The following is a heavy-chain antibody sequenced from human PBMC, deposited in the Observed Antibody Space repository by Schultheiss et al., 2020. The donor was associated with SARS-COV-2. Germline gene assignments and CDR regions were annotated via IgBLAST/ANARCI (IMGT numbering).Heavy chain of an antibody. CDR1: GGSISSSSYY. CDR2: IYYSGST. Sequence: SETLSLTCTVSGGSISSSSYYWSWIRQHPGKGLEWIGYIYYSGSTYYNPSLKSRVTISVDTSKNQFSLKLSSVTAADTAVYYCASLESKYCSGGSCRKAFDIWGQGTMVTVSS. D-gene: IGHD2-15*01. V-gene: IGHV4-31*03. CDR3: ASLESKYCSGGSCRKAFDI. J-gene: IGHJ3*02.